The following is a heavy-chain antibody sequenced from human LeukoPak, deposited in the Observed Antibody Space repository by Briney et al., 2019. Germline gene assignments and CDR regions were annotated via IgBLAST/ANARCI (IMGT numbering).Heavy chain of an antibody. CDR1: GGTFSSYA. D-gene: IGHD6-13*01. J-gene: IGHJ3*02. CDR3: AREGIAAAEGTFDI. Sequence: SVKVSCXASGGTFSSYAISWVRQAPGQGLEWMGGIIPIFGTANYAQKFQGRVTITADESTSTAYMELSSLRSEDTAVYYCAREGIAAAEGTFDIWGQGTMVTVSS. V-gene: IGHV1-69*01. CDR2: IIPIFGTA.